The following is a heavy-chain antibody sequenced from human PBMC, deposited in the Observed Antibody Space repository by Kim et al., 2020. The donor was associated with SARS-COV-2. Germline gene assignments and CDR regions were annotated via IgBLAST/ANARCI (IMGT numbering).Heavy chain of an antibody. J-gene: IGHJ3*02. Sequence: GGSLRLSCAASGFTFDDYAMHWVRQAPGKGLEWVSGISWNSGSIGYADSVKGRFTISRDNAKNSLYLQMNSLRAEDTALYYCAKAPIVYYYDSRGGGGAFDIWGQGTMVTVSS. D-gene: IGHD3-22*01. CDR1: GFTFDDYA. V-gene: IGHV3-9*01. CDR2: ISWNSGSI. CDR3: AKAPIVYYYDSRGGGGAFDI.